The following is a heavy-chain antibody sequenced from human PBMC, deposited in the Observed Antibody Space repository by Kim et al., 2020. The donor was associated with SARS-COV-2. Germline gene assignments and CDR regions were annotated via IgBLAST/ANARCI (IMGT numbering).Heavy chain of an antibody. D-gene: IGHD3-3*01. Sequence: GGSLRLSCAASGFTFSSYAMSWVRQAPGKGLEWVSAISGSGGSTYYADSVKGRFTISRDNSKNTLYLQMNSLRAEDTAVYYCAKTDSRYDFWSGSDYWGQGTLVTVSS. V-gene: IGHV3-23*01. CDR1: GFTFSSYA. J-gene: IGHJ4*02. CDR2: ISGSGGST. CDR3: AKTDSRYDFWSGSDY.